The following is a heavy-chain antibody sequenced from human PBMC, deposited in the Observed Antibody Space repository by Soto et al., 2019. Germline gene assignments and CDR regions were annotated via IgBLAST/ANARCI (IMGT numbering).Heavy chain of an antibody. CDR3: KTGGH. J-gene: IGHJ4*02. CDR2: IKSKTNGGTT. D-gene: IGHD2-8*02. Sequence: EVQLVESGGGLVKPGGSLSLSCAASGFTFSSAWMSWVRQAPGKGLQWVGHIKSKTNGGTTDYAAPVKGKFTISRDDSKNTLYLQMNTLKADDTAVYCCKTGGHWRQINLVTVS. V-gene: IGHV3-15*01. CDR1: GFTFSSAW.